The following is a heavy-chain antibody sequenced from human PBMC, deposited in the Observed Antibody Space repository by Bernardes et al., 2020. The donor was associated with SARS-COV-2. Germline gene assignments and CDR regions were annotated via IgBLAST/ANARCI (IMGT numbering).Heavy chain of an antibody. D-gene: IGHD5-12*01. CDR2: IDPSDSFT. CDR3: ARQNTGYDSILDY. Sequence: GESLKISCKGSGYSFTSYWISWVRQMPGKGLEWMGRIDPSDSFTNYSPSFQGHVTISADKSISTAYLQWSSLTASDTAMYYCARQNTGYDSILDYWGQGTLVTVSS. J-gene: IGHJ4*02. CDR1: GYSFTSYW. V-gene: IGHV5-10-1*01.